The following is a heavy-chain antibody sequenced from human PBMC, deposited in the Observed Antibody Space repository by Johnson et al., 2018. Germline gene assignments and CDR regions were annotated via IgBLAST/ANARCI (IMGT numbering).Heavy chain of an antibody. Sequence: QVQLVESGGGVVQPGRSLRLSCAASGFTFRSYGMHWVRQAPGKGLEWVAAIWYDGSNKDYTDSVKGRFTISRDNSKNTLYLQMNSLRVEDTAVYYCARVLPGGRWWIDIWGQGTTVTVSS. D-gene: IGHD2-15*01. CDR2: IWYDGSNK. CDR3: ARVLPGGRWWIDI. CDR1: GFTFRSYG. V-gene: IGHV3-33*01. J-gene: IGHJ3*02.